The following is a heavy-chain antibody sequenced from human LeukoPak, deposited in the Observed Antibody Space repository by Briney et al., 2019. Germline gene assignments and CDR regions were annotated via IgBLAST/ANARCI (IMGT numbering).Heavy chain of an antibody. CDR2: IYTSGIT. CDR1: GGSISSYY. V-gene: IGHV4-4*09. Sequence: SETLSLTCTVSGGSISSYYWSWIRQPPGKGLEWIGYIYTSGITNYNPSLKSRVTISVDTSKNQFSLKLSSVTAADTAVYYCARLPPRTDYCYYMDVWGKGTTVTVSS. J-gene: IGHJ6*03. D-gene: IGHD1/OR15-1a*01. CDR3: ARLPPRTDYCYYMDV.